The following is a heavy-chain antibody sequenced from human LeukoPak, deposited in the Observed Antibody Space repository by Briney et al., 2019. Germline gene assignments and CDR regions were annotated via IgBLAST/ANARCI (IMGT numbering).Heavy chain of an antibody. CDR3: ARGFGSGGCMDV. CDR1: GFTFSSYE. J-gene: IGHJ6*03. V-gene: IGHV3-48*03. D-gene: IGHD3-10*01. Sequence: GGSLRLYSAASGFTFSSYEMNWVRQAPGKGLEWVSYISSSGSTIYYADSVKGRFTISRDNAKTSLYLQMNSLRAEDTAVYFCARGFGSGGCMDVWGKGTTVTVSS. CDR2: ISSSGSTI.